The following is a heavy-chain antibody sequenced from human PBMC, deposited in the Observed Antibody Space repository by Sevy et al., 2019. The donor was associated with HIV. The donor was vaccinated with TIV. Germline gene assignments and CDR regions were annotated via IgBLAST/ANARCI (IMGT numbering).Heavy chain of an antibody. J-gene: IGHJ4*02. CDR2: LSDSGVST. Sequence: GGSLRLSCAASGFTSSSYAMSWVRQPPGRGLEWVSTLSDSGVSTYYADSVKGRFTISSDNSKNIQYLQMNSLRAEDTAVYYCARDRATSATGTLFDYWGQGTLVTVSS. V-gene: IGHV3-23*01. CDR3: ARDRATSATGTLFDY. CDR1: GFTSSSYA. D-gene: IGHD3-9*01.